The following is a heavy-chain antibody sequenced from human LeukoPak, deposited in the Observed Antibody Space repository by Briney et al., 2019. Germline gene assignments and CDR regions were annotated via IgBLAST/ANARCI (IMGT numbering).Heavy chain of an antibody. CDR2: ISYDGSNK. J-gene: IGHJ4*02. Sequence: PGGSLRLSCAASGFTFSSYGMHWVRQAPGKGLEWVAVISYDGSNKYYADSVKGRFTISRDNSKNTLYLQMNSLRAEDTAVYYCAKRNLSSGYYPQPSTFDYWGQGTLVTVSS. CDR1: GFTFSSYG. V-gene: IGHV3-30*18. D-gene: IGHD3-22*01. CDR3: AKRNLSSGYYPQPSTFDY.